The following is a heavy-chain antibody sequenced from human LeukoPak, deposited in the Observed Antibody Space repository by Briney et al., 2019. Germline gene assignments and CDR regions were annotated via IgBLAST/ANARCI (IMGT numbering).Heavy chain of an antibody. CDR3: ARVGGKVVTGDY. V-gene: IGHV3-30*02. J-gene: IGHJ4*02. D-gene: IGHD1-14*01. CDR1: GFTFSSYG. Sequence: GGSLRLSCAASGFTFSSYGMHWVRQAPGKGLEWVAFIRYDGSNKYYADSVKGRFTISRDNSKNTLYLQMNSLRAEDTAVYYCARVGGKVVTGDYWGQGTLVTVSS. CDR2: IRYDGSNK.